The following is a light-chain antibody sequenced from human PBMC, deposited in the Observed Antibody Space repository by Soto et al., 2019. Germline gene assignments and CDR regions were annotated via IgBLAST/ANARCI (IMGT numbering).Light chain of an antibody. CDR1: QSFSGY. V-gene: IGKV3-11*01. CDR3: RQHSYWPST. Sequence: EILLTPSPSALSSSPGARATLTCRASQSFSGYLAWYQQKPGQAPRLLIYDASHRATGIPARFSGSGCGTDFTRTISGLAPEDGAVYYRRQHSYWPSTFGQGTKVDIK. J-gene: IGKJ1*01. CDR2: DAS.